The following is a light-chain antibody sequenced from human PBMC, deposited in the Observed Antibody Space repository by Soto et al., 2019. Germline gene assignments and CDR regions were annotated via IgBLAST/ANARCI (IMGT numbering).Light chain of an antibody. V-gene: IGKV1-39*01. J-gene: IGKJ1*01. CDR2: AAS. Sequence: IQLTQSLSSLSASVPDTVTLACRPSRNSITYFNWYQQKPGKAPKLLIYAASSLQSGVPSRFRGRGSGTDFTLTISRLPPEDFAPYYRQQTYVTRWPFGQVSKV. CDR3: QQTYVTRWP. CDR1: RNSITY.